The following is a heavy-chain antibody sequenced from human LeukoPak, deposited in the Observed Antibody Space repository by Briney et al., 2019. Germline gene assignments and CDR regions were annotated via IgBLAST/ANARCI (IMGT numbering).Heavy chain of an antibody. CDR1: GGSISSYY. V-gene: IGHV4-59*01. J-gene: IGHJ6*02. CDR3: ARDRSFFGGNSGYYYYYYGMDV. CDR2: IYYSGST. Sequence: SETLSLTCTVSGGSISSYYRSWIRQPPGKGLEWIGYIYYSGSTNYNPSLKSRVTISVDTSKNQFSLKLSSVTAADTAVYYCARDRSFFGGNSGYYYYYYGMDVWGQGTTVTVSS. D-gene: IGHD4-23*01.